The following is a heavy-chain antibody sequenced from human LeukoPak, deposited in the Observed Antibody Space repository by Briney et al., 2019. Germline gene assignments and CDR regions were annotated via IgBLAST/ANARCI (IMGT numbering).Heavy chain of an antibody. J-gene: IGHJ5*02. Sequence: PGGSLRLSCVASGFTFSDYYMTWIRQAPGKGLEWVSYISTSGSTIYYADSMKGRFTISRDNAKNSLYLQMNSLRAEDTAVYYCARTPLIVGWFDPWGQGTLVTVSS. CDR3: ARTPLIVGWFDP. CDR2: ISTSGSTI. D-gene: IGHD3-22*01. CDR1: GFTFSDYY. V-gene: IGHV3-11*04.